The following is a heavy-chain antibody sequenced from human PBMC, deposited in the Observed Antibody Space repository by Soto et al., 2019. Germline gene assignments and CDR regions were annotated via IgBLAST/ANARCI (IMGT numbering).Heavy chain of an antibody. D-gene: IGHD6-6*01. CDR2: FFYSGST. CDR1: GGSISSSSYS. CDR3: ARQERYSSSSGNFDY. J-gene: IGHJ4*02. Sequence: SETLSLTCTASGGSISSSSYSWGWIRQPPGKGLEWIGSFFYSGSTYYNPSLKRRVTVSVDTSKNQFSLRLSSVTAADTAVYYCARQERYSSSSGNFDYWGQGTLVTVSS. V-gene: IGHV4-39*01.